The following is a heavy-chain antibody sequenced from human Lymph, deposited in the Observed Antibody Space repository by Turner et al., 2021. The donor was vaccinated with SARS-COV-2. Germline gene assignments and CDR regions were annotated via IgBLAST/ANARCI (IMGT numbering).Heavy chain of an antibody. Sequence: EVQLLESGGGLVQPGGSLRLSCAASGFTFSSYGMSWVRQAPGKGLAWVSVISGSGGSTYYADSVKGRFTISRDNSKNTLYLQMNSLRAEDTAVYYCAKDRVVPPAIWNYYYYYGMDVWGQGTTVTVSS. V-gene: IGHV3-23*01. CDR3: AKDRVVPPAIWNYYYYYGMDV. CDR2: ISGSGGST. CDR1: GFTFSSYG. J-gene: IGHJ6*02. D-gene: IGHD2-2*02.